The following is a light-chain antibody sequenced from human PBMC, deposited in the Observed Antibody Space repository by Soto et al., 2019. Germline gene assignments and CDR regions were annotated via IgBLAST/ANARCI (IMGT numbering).Light chain of an antibody. V-gene: IGLV2-14*01. CDR2: AVT. CDR3: SSFTSSTPLL. CDR1: ATDVGAYNY. Sequence: QSVLTQPASVSGSPGQSITISCTGTATDVGAYNYVSWYQQHPGRAPKLIIYAVTDRPSGVADRFSGSKSGDTASLTISGLQAEDEANYYCSSFTSSTPLLFGGGTKLTVL. J-gene: IGLJ2*01.